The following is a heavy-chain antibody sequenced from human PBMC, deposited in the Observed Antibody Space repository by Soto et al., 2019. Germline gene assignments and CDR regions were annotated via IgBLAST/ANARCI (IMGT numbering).Heavy chain of an antibody. J-gene: IGHJ6*02. D-gene: IGHD4-17*01. CDR1: GFIFSTYS. Sequence: PGGSLRLSCAASGFIFSTYSMNWVRQAPGKGLEWVSAISGSGGSTYYADSVKGRFTISRDNSKNTLYLQMNSLRAEDTAVYYCAKDSHYGGNSPVTYYYYGMDVWGQGTTVTVSS. V-gene: IGHV3-23*01. CDR2: ISGSGGST. CDR3: AKDSHYGGNSPVTYYYYGMDV.